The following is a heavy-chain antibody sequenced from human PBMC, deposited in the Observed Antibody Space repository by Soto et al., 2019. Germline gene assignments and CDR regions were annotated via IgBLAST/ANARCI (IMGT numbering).Heavy chain of an antibody. CDR1: GGSISSTNYY. J-gene: IGHJ5*02. CDR3: ARHSSSSHCFDP. V-gene: IGHV4-39*01. Sequence: QLQLQESGPGLVKPSETLSLICTVSGGSISSTNYYWGWIRQPPGKGLEWIGSIYYSGSTNYSPSLKSRVPISVDTSKNQFSLKVNSVTASDTAVYYCARHSSSSHCFDPWGQGTLVTVSS. D-gene: IGHD6-13*01. CDR2: IYYSGST.